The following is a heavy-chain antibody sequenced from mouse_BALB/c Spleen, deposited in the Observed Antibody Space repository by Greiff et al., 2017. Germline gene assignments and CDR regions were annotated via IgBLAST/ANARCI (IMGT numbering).Heavy chain of an antibody. J-gene: IGHJ2*01. V-gene: IGHV5-9-3*01. CDR2: ISSGGSYT. CDR1: GFTFSSYA. Sequence: EVQRVESGGGLVKPGGSLKLSCAASGFTFSSYAMSWVRQTPEKRLEWVATISSGGSYTYYPDSVKGRFTISRDNAKNTLYLQMSSLRSEDTAMYYCAGQGEGVYYYGSSYGYWGQGTTLTVSS. D-gene: IGHD1-1*01. CDR3: AGQGEGVYYYGSSYGY.